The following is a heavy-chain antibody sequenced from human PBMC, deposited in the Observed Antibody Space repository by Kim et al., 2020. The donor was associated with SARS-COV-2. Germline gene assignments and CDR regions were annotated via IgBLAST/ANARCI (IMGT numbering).Heavy chain of an antibody. CDR1: GFTFSDYY. J-gene: IGHJ4*02. D-gene: IGHD3-9*01. CDR3: ARDGVGYFDWFGMGEYYFDY. CDR2: ISSSGSTI. V-gene: IGHV3-11*04. Sequence: GGSLRLSCAASGFTFSDYYMSWIRQAPGKGLEWVSYISSSGSTIYYADSVKGRFTISRDNAKNSLYLQMNSLRAEDTAVYYCARDGVGYFDWFGMGEYYFDYWGQGTLVTVSS.